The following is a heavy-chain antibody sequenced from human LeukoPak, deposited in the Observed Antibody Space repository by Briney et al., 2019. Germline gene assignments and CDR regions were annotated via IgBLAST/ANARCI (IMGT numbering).Heavy chain of an antibody. CDR3: ARGGRAYYYDSSGYYLDY. Sequence: SETLSLTCAVYGGSFSGYHWSWIRQPPGKGLEWIGEINHSGSTNYNPSLKSRVTISVDTSKNQFSLKLSSVTAADTAVYYCARGGRAYYYDSSGYYLDYWGQGTLVTVSS. CDR2: INHSGST. J-gene: IGHJ4*02. CDR1: GGSFSGYH. V-gene: IGHV4-34*01. D-gene: IGHD3-22*01.